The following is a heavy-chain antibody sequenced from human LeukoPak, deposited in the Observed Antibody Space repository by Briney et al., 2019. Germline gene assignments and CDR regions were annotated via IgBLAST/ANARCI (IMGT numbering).Heavy chain of an antibody. D-gene: IGHD2-2*01. CDR2: ISHDGSNK. CDR1: GFTFSSYA. J-gene: IGHJ6*03. Sequence: PGGSLRLSCAASGFTFSSYAMHWVRQAPGKGLEWVAVISHDGSNKYYADSVKGRFTISRDNSKNTLYLQMNSLRAEDTAVYYCAGAVFRSSTSPYVDYYYYMDVWGKGTTVTVSS. CDR3: AGAVFRSSTSPYVDYYYYMDV. V-gene: IGHV3-30*01.